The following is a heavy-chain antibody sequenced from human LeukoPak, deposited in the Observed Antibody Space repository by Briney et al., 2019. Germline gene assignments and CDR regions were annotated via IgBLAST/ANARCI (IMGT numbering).Heavy chain of an antibody. D-gene: IGHD1-26*01. CDR3: AKDVSQWEPPDY. Sequence: GSLRLTCAASGFTFSSHPMSWVRQAPGKGLEWVSAISSSGSRTYYAASVRGRFTISRDNSKNTLYLEMNSLRAEDTALYYCAKDVSQWEPPDYWGQGTLVTVSS. J-gene: IGHJ4*02. V-gene: IGHV3-23*01. CDR2: ISSSGSRT. CDR1: GFTFSSHP.